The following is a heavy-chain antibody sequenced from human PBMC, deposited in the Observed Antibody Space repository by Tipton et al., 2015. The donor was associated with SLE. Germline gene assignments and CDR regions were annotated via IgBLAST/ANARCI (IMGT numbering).Heavy chain of an antibody. Sequence: TLSLTCTVSGGSISSGSYYWSWIRQPAGKGLEWIGHIYTSGSTNYNPSLKSRVTISVDTSKNQFSPKLSSVTAADTAVYYCAKVRAVAGTDFDYWGRGTLVTVSP. V-gene: IGHV4-61*09. CDR2: IYTSGST. J-gene: IGHJ4*02. CDR1: GGSISSGSYY. CDR3: AKVRAVAGTDFDY. D-gene: IGHD6-19*01.